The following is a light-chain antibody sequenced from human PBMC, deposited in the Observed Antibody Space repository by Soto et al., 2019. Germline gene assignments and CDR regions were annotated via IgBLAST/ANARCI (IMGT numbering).Light chain of an antibody. V-gene: IGKV3-20*01. CDR2: GVS. CDR3: QQYGSSGT. Sequence: TQSPATLSVSPGERATLFCRASQSVSRNLAWHQQKPGQAPRLLIYGVSTRATGVPDRFSGSGSGTDFTLTISRLEPEDFAVYYCQQYGSSGTFGQGTKVDIK. J-gene: IGKJ1*01. CDR1: QSVSRN.